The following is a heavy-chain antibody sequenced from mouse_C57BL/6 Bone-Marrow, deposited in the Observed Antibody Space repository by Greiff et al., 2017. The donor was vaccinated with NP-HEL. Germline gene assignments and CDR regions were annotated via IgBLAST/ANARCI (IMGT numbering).Heavy chain of an antibody. CDR3: ATLTTVVASGAY. CDR1: GYTFTSYW. J-gene: IGHJ3*01. V-gene: IGHV1-64*01. CDR2: IHPNSGST. D-gene: IGHD1-1*01. Sequence: VQLQQPGAELVKPGASVKLSCKASGYTFTSYWMHWVKQRPGQGLEWIGMIHPNSGSTNYNEKFKSKATLTVDKSSSTAYMQLSSLTSEDSAVYYCATLTTVVASGAYWGQGTLVTVSA.